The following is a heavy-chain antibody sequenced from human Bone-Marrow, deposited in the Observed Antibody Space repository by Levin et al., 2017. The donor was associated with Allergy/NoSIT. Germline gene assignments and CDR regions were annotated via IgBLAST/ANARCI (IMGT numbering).Heavy chain of an antibody. CDR1: EYTFTAYY. CDR3: ATSDVIMVTTSLDS. CDR2: IKPNSGGT. D-gene: IGHD2-21*02. J-gene: IGHJ5*01. Sequence: ASVKVSCKASEYTFTAYYFHWVRQAPGQGLEWMGWIKPNSGGTTYAPKFQGRVIMTADTSVSTAYMELSSLRSDDTAVYYCATSDVIMVTTSLDSWGQGTLVSVSS. V-gene: IGHV1-2*02.